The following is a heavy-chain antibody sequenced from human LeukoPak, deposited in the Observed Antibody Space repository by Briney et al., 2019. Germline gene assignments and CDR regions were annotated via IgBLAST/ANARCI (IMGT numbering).Heavy chain of an antibody. CDR1: GFTFSDYY. J-gene: IGHJ4*02. V-gene: IGHV3-11*03. CDR3: ANYCSGTSCYASNWNY. Sequence: GGSLRLSCAASGFTFSDYYMSWIRQAPGRGLEWVSYISWDSSYTSYADSVKGRFTVSRDNAQKSLYLQMNSLRAEDTAVYYCANYCSGTSCYASNWNYWGQGTLAIVSS. D-gene: IGHD2-2*01. CDR2: ISWDSSYT.